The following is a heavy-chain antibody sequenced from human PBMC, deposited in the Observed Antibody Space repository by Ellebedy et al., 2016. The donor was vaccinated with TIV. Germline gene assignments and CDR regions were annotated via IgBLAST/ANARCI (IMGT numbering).Heavy chain of an antibody. J-gene: IGHJ4*02. V-gene: IGHV3-7*01. CDR3: VRDSNYGDY. CDR2: IKPDGSDK. CDR1: GFTFSSYW. D-gene: IGHD2/OR15-2a*01. Sequence: GESLKISXAASGFTFSSYWMTWVRQAPGKGLGWVANIKPDGSDKYYVDSLKGRFTISRDNAKNSLYLQMNSLRAEDTAVYYCVRDSNYGDYWGQGTQVTVSS.